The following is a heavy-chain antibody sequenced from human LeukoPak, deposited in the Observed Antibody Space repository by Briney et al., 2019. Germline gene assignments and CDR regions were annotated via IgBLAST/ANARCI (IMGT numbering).Heavy chain of an antibody. J-gene: IGHJ4*02. D-gene: IGHD1-26*01. CDR2: ISGSGGST. CDR3: ANGGYGRTFAY. CDR1: GFTFSSYA. V-gene: IGHV3-23*01. Sequence: GGSLRLSCAASGFTFSSYAMRWVRQAPGKGLEWVSAISGSGGSTYYADSVKGRFTISRDNSKNTLYLQMNSLRAEDTAVYYCANGGYGRTFAYWGQGTLVTVSS.